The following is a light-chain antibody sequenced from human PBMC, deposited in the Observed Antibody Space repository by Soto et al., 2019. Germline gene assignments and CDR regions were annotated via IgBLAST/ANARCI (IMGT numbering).Light chain of an antibody. CDR1: QTISGW. J-gene: IGKJ1*01. V-gene: IGKV1-5*03. CDR2: RTS. CDR3: QHYNPDSLTWT. Sequence: DIQMTQSPSTLSASVGDTVTITCRASQTISGWLAWYQQKPGKAHKLLIYRTSTLENGVPSRFSGSGSGTEFTLSLISLQADDSATYWCQHYNPDSLTWTFGQGTRVEIK.